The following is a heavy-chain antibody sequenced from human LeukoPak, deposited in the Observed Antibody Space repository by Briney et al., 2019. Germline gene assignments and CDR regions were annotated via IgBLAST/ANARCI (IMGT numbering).Heavy chain of an antibody. CDR1: GGSISSSSYY. CDR2: IYYSGST. V-gene: IGHV4-39*01. Sequence: SETLSLTCTVSGGSISSSSYYWGWIRQPRGKGLEWIGSIYYSGSTYYNPSLKSRVTISVVTSKNQFSLKLSSVTAADTAVYYCARPAAKFYYYYYYMDVWGKGTTVTVSS. J-gene: IGHJ6*03. CDR3: ARPAAKFYYYYYYMDV. D-gene: IGHD2-2*01.